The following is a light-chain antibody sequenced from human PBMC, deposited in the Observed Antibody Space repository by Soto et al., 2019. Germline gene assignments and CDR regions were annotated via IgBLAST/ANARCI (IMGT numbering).Light chain of an antibody. J-gene: IGKJ1*01. CDR3: LQDDKYPRT. Sequence: AIPMTQSPSSLSASVGDRVTITCRASEGIGNELGWYQQRPGKAPKLLIYAASILHSGVPSRFSGSGAGTDFTLTISSLQPEDSATYYCLQDDKYPRTFGQGTKVEIK. CDR1: EGIGNE. CDR2: AAS. V-gene: IGKV1-6*01.